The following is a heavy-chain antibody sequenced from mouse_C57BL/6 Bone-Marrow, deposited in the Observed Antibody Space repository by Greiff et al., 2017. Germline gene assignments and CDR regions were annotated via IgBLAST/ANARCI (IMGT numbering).Heavy chain of an antibody. V-gene: IGHV1-64*01. D-gene: IGHD2-4*01. CDR1: GYTFTSYW. CDR3: GRDDYDGGY. CDR2: IHPNSGST. J-gene: IGHJ4*01. Sequence: VQLQQPGAELVKPGASVKLSCKASGYTFTSYWMPWVKQRPGQGLEWIGMIHPNSGSTNYNEKFKSKATLTVDKSSSTAYMQLSSLTSEDSAVYNCGRDDYDGGYWGQGTSVTVSS.